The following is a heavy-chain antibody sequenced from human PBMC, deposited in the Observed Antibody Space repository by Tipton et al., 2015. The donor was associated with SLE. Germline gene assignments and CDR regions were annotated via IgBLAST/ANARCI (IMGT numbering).Heavy chain of an antibody. V-gene: IGHV4-61*09. CDR2: IYTSGST. CDR3: ARGGYYDSSGSHFDY. D-gene: IGHD3-22*01. Sequence: TLSLTCTVSGGSISSGSYYWSWIRQPAGKGLEWIGHIYTSGSTNYNPSLKSRVTISVDTSKNQFSLKLSSVTAADTAVYYCARGGYYDSSGSHFDYWGQGTLVTVPS. CDR1: GGSISSGSYY. J-gene: IGHJ4*02.